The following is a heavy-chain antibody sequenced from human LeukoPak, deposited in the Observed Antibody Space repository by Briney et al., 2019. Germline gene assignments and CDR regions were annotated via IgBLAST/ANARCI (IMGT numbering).Heavy chain of an antibody. CDR3: AREQRDYGGKGRVY. CDR2: IYSGGST. Sequence: GGSLRLSCAASGFTVSSNYMSWVRQAPGKGLEWVSVIYSGGSTYYADSVKGRFTISRDNSKNTLYLQMNSLRAEDTAVYYCAREQRDYGGKGRVYWGQGTLVTVSS. D-gene: IGHD4-23*01. J-gene: IGHJ4*02. V-gene: IGHV3-53*01. CDR1: GFTVSSNY.